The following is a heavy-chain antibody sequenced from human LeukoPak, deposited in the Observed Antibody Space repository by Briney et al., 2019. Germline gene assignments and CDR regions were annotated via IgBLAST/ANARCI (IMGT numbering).Heavy chain of an antibody. CDR2: ISGTGGRT. V-gene: IGHV3-23*01. J-gene: IGHJ4*02. D-gene: IGHD5-24*01. Sequence: PGGSLRLSCAASGFTFNSYAMSWVRQAPGKGLEWVSAISGTGGRTYYADSVKGRFTISRDNSKNTLYLQMNSLRSEDTAVYYCARGLMAGNTALFDYWGQGTLVTVSS. CDR3: ARGLMAGNTALFDY. CDR1: GFTFNSYA.